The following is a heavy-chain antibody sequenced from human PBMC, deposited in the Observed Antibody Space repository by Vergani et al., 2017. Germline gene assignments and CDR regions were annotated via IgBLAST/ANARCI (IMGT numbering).Heavy chain of an antibody. CDR1: GFTFSDYY. CDR3: ARAAREFGGTIFGVVIDRYYYYGMDV. J-gene: IGHJ6*02. D-gene: IGHD3-3*01. V-gene: IGHV3-11*01. Sequence: QVQLVESGGGLVKPGGSLRLSCAASGFTFSDYYMSWIRQAPGKGLEWVSYISSSGSTIYYADSVKGRFTISRDNAKNSLYLQMNSLRAEDTAVYYCARAAREFGGTIFGVVIDRYYYYGMDVWGQGTTVTVSS. CDR2: ISSSGSTI.